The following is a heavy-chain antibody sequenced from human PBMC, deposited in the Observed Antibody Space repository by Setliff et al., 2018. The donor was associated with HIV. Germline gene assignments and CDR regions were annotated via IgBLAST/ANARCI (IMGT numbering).Heavy chain of an antibody. Sequence: GESLKISCRGSGYTFTNYWIGWVRQMPGRGLEWMGIIYPGDSDTRYSPSFEGQVTMSADKSINTAYLQGNSLKASDTAMYYCARQPTDTSGYNNWFDSWGQGTLVTVSS. CDR2: IYPGDSDT. V-gene: IGHV5-51*01. J-gene: IGHJ5*01. CDR1: GYTFTNYW. D-gene: IGHD3-3*01. CDR3: ARQPTDTSGYNNWFDS.